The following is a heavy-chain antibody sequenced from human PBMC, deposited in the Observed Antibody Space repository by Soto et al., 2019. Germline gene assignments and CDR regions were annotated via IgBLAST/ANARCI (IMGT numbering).Heavy chain of an antibody. Sequence: ASVKVSCKASGFSFTDHYVHWVRQAPGQGLEWMGWNNTKTGASKYVHEFQGRVTMTRDTSINTAYMEMSRLRSDDTAVYYCAREFVVKTLLNSGSLHFDYWGQGTLVTVSS. V-gene: IGHV1-2*07. CDR2: NNTKTGAS. D-gene: IGHD1-26*01. CDR1: GFSFTDHY. CDR3: AREFVVKTLLNSGSLHFDY. J-gene: IGHJ4*02.